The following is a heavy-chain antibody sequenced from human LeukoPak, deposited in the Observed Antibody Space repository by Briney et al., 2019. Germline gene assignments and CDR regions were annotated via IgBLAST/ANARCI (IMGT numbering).Heavy chain of an antibody. J-gene: IGHJ3*02. Sequence: GGSLRLSCAASGFTFSSYWMHWVRQALGKGLVWVSRINGDGSGTSYADSVKGRFTISRDNAKNTLYLQMNSLRAEDTAVYYCASGDAHAFDIWGQGTMVTVSS. D-gene: IGHD3-10*01. V-gene: IGHV3-74*01. CDR1: GFTFSSYW. CDR3: ASGDAHAFDI. CDR2: INGDGSGT.